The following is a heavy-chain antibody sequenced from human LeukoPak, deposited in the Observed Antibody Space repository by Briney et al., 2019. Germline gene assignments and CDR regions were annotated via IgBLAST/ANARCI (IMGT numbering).Heavy chain of an antibody. Sequence: PSETLSLTCAVYGGSFSGYYWSWIRQPPGKGLEWIGEINHSGSTNYNPSLKSRVTISVDTSKNQFSLKLSSVTAADTTVYYCARVRQGWTIDYWGQGTLVTVSS. D-gene: IGHD3/OR15-3a*01. CDR2: INHSGST. CDR1: GGSFSGYY. CDR3: ARVRQGWTIDY. J-gene: IGHJ4*02. V-gene: IGHV4-34*01.